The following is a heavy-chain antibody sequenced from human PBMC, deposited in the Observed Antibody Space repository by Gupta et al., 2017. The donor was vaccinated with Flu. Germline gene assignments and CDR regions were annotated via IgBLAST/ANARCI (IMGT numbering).Heavy chain of an antibody. CDR3: ARAPVGYYDINFEH. V-gene: IGHV3-48*01. J-gene: IGHJ1*01. CDR2: ITSSSTTI. D-gene: IGHD3-9*01. Sequence: QAPGKGLEWVSLITSSSTTIHYADSVKGRFTISRDNAKNSLYLQMNSLRAEDTAVYYCARAPVGYYDINFEHWGQGTLVTVSS.